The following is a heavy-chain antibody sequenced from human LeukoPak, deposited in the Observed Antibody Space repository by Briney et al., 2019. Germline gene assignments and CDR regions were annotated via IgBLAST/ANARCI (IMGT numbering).Heavy chain of an antibody. CDR2: INPNSGGT. V-gene: IGHV1-2*02. J-gene: IGHJ4*02. D-gene: IGHD3-22*01. Sequence: ASVKVSCKASGYTFTGYYMHWVRQAPGQGLEWMGWINPNSGGTNYAQKFQGRVTMTRDTSISTAYMELSRLRSDDTAVYYCARDGYYYDSSGHPYYFDYWGQGTLVTVSS. CDR3: ARDGYYYDSSGHPYYFDY. CDR1: GYTFTGYY.